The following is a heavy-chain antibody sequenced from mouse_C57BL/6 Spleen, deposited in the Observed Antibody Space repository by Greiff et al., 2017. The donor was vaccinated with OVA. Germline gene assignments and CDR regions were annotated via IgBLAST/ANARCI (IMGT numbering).Heavy chain of an antibody. V-gene: IGHV3-6*01. J-gene: IGHJ2*01. D-gene: IGHD1-1*01. CDR1: GYSITSGYY. CDR2: ISYDGSN. CDR3: ARLTTVVATDYFDY. Sequence: EVKLVESGPGLVKPSQSLSLTCSVTGYSITSGYYWNWIRQFPGNKLEWMGYISYDGSNNYNPSLKNRISITRDTSKNQFFLKLNSVTTEDTATYYCARLTTVVATDYFDYWGQGTTLTVSS.